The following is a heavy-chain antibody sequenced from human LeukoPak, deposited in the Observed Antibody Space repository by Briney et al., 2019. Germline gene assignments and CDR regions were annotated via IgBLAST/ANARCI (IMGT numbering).Heavy chain of an antibody. Sequence: PGGSLRLSCAASGFTFSSYAMHWVRQAPGKGLEWVAVISYDGSNKYYADSVKGRFTISRDNSKNTLYLQMNSLRAGDTAVYYCARLTSSGWDWGQGTLVTVSS. CDR2: ISYDGSNK. D-gene: IGHD6-19*01. J-gene: IGHJ4*02. CDR3: ARLTSSGWD. CDR1: GFTFSSYA. V-gene: IGHV3-30-3*01.